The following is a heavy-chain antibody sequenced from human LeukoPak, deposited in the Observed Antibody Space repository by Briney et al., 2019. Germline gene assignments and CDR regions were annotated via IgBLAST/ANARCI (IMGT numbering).Heavy chain of an antibody. CDR1: GASITSYH. J-gene: IGHJ5*02. CDR2: MFYSGNT. D-gene: IGHD6-13*01. V-gene: IGHV4-4*07. CDR3: ARHVIAAAGLFDP. Sequence: SETLSLTCTVSGASITSYHWSWIRQPAGKGLEWIGRMFYSGNTDYNPSLKSRLTMSIDTSKNQFSLKLSSVTAADTAVYYCARHVIAAAGLFDPWGQGTLVTVSS.